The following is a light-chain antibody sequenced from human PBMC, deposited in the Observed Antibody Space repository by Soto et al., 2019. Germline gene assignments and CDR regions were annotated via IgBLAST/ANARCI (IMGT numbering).Light chain of an antibody. CDR1: QSVSSSY. V-gene: IGKV3-20*01. Sequence: EIVLTQSPGTLSLSPGERATLSCRASQSVSSSYLAWYQQKPGQAPRLLIYGASSRATGIPDRFSGRGSGTDFTLTISRLEPEDLEVYYCQQYGSSPPYTFGQGTELEIK. CDR3: QQYGSSPPYT. J-gene: IGKJ2*01. CDR2: GAS.